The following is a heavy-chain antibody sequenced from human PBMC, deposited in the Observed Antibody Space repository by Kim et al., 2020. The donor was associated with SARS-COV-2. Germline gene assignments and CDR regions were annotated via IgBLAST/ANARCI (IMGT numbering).Heavy chain of an antibody. V-gene: IGHV3-48*01. CDR2: STI. CDR3: ARDLGGGSCY. J-gene: IGHJ4*02. D-gene: IGHD2-15*01. Sequence: STICCDGSVKGRFTISREKAKNSLYLQMNSLRAEDMAVYYCARDLGGGSCYWGQGTLVTVSS.